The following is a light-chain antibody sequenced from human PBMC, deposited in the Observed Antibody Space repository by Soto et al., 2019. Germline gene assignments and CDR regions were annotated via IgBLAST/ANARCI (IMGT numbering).Light chain of an antibody. CDR1: QSISSY. V-gene: IGKV1-5*01. CDR2: DAS. Sequence: DIQMTQSPSSLSASVGESVTITCRASQSISSYLNWYQQKPGKAPQILIYDASTLKNGVPSRFSASGAGTEFTLIIGILQPDDFATYYCQQYTSYSWTFGQGTKVDIK. J-gene: IGKJ1*01. CDR3: QQYTSYSWT.